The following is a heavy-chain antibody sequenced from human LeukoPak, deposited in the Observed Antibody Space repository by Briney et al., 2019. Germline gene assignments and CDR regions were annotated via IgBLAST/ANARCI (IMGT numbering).Heavy chain of an antibody. CDR3: AREAYCGGDCYDMDV. V-gene: IGHV3-48*01. CDR2: ISSSSSTI. D-gene: IGHD2-21*01. CDR1: GFIFSNYG. Sequence: GGSLRLSCAASGFIFSNYGMNWVRQAPGKGLEWVSYISSSSSTIYYADSVKGRFTISRDNAKNSLYLQMNSLRAEDTAVYYCAREAYCGGDCYDMDVWGQGTTVTVSS. J-gene: IGHJ6*02.